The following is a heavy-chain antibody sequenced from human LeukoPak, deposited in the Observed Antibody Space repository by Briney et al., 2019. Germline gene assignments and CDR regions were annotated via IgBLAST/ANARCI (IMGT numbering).Heavy chain of an antibody. Sequence: SETLSLTCAVYGGSFSGYYWSWIRQPPGKGLEWIGEINHSGSTNYNPSLKSRVTISVDTSKNQFSLKLSSVTAADTAVYYCARETPMTTVTPLDYWGQGTMVSVSS. CDR3: ARETPMTTVTPLDY. V-gene: IGHV4-34*01. CDR2: INHSGST. CDR1: GGSFSGYY. D-gene: IGHD4-17*01. J-gene: IGHJ4*02.